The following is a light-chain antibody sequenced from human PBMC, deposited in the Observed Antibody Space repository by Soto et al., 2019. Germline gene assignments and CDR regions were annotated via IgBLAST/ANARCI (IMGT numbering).Light chain of an antibody. Sequence: EIVLTQSPGTLSLSPGERATLSCRASQSVSSNYLAWYQQKRGQAPMLLIYGASSRATGIPTGFSGGGSGTDFILTISRLEPEYVAVYYWQQYDTPPRTFGQGTKVE. CDR2: GAS. V-gene: IGKV3-20*01. J-gene: IGKJ1*01. CDR3: QQYDTPPRT. CDR1: QSVSSNY.